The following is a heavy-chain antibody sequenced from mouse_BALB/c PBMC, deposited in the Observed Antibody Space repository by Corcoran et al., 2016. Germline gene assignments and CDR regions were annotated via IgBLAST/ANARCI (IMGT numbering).Heavy chain of an antibody. V-gene: IGHV9-3-1*01. CDR1: GYTFTNSG. Sequence: QIQLVQSGPELKKPGETVKISCKASGYTFTNSGMNWVKQAPGKGLKWMGWINTYTGEPTYADDFKGRFAFSLETSASTAYLQINNLKNEDTATYFCARRGDYYVDVWGAGTTVTVSS. J-gene: IGHJ1*01. D-gene: IGHD2-4*01. CDR2: INTYTGEP. CDR3: ARRGDYYVDV.